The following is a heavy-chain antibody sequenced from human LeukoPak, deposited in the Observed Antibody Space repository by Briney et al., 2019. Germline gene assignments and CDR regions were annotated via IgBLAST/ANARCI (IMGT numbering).Heavy chain of an antibody. CDR3: ARRNILTEGEAFDI. CDR2: IYNSRST. V-gene: IGHV4-59*08. J-gene: IGHJ3*02. Sequence: NTSETLSLTCTVSGGSISSYYWSWIRQPPGKGLEWIGYIYNSRSTNYNPSLRSRVTISVDTSNNHFSLLLNSVTAADTAVYYCARRNILTEGEAFDIWGQGTMVTVSS. CDR1: GGSISSYY. D-gene: IGHD3-9*01.